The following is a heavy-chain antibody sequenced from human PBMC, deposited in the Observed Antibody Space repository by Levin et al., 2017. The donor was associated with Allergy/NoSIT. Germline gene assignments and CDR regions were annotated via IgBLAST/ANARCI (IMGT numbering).Heavy chain of an antibody. D-gene: IGHD3-3*01. CDR3: AKGHSTIFGVVIAFGMDG. CDR1: GFTFSSYG. Sequence: LSLTCAASGFTFSSYGMHWVRQAPGKGLEWVAVISYDGSNKYYADSVKGRFTISRDNSKNTLYLQMNSLRAEDTAVYYCAKGHSTIFGVVIAFGMDGWGQGTTVTVSS. V-gene: IGHV3-30*18. J-gene: IGHJ6*02. CDR2: ISYDGSNK.